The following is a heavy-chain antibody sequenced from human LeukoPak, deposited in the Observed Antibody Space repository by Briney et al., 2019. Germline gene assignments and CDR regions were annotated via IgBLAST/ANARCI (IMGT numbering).Heavy chain of an antibody. CDR1: GFTFSSYE. J-gene: IGHJ4*02. Sequence: PGGSLRLSCAASGFTFSSYEMNWVRQAPGKGLEWVSYISSSGSTIYYADSVKGRFTISRDNAKNSLYLQMNSLRAADTAVYYCARGPDYYGSGSYLDYWGQGTLVTVSS. CDR3: ARGPDYYGSGSYLDY. V-gene: IGHV3-48*03. CDR2: ISSSGSTI. D-gene: IGHD3-10*01.